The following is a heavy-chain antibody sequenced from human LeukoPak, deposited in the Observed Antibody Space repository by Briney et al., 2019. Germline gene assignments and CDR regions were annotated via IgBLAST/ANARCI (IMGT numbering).Heavy chain of an antibody. CDR2: IIPIFGTA. V-gene: IGHV1-69*13. CDR1: GGTFISYA. D-gene: IGHD3-10*01. CDR3: ARGGALLSSIDY. J-gene: IGHJ4*02. Sequence: SVTVSCTASGGTFISYAISWVRQAPGQGLEWMGGIIPIFGTANYAQKFQGRVTITADESTSTAYMELSSLRSEDTAVYYCARGGALLSSIDYWGQGTLVTVSS.